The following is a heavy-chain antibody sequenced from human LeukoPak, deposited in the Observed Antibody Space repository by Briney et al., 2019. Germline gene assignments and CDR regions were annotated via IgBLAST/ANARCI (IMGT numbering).Heavy chain of an antibody. J-gene: IGHJ4*02. D-gene: IGHD6-13*01. CDR1: GFTFSSFG. Sequence: SGGSLRLSCAASGFTFSSFGMHWVRQCPGKGLEWVAVIWYDGSPKVYADSVKGRFTISRDNSRNTLYLQVNSLRAEDTAVYYCARDRYSSMWSVFEYWGQGALVTVSS. CDR2: IWYDGSPK. V-gene: IGHV3-33*01. CDR3: ARDRYSSMWSVFEY.